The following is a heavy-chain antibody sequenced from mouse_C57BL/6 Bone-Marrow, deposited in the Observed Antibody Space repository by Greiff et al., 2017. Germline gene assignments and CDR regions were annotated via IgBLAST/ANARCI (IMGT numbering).Heavy chain of an antibody. J-gene: IGHJ4*01. CDR3: VRLCTTGDAMDY. D-gene: IGHD1-1*01. CDR2: IRSKSNNYAT. V-gene: IGHV10-1*01. Sequence: EVHLVESGGGLVQPKGSLKLSCAASEFSFNTYAMNWVRQAPGKGLEWVARIRSKSNNYATYYADSVKDRFTISRDDSESMLYLQMNNLKTEDTAMYYCVRLCTTGDAMDYWGQGTSVTVSS. CDR1: EFSFNTYA.